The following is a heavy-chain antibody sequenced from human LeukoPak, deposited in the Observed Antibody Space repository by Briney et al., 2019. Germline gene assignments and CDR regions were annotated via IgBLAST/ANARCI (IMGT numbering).Heavy chain of an antibody. J-gene: IGHJ3*02. Sequence: ASVKVSCKVSGYTLTELSMHWVRQAPGKGLEWMGGFDPEDGETIYAQKLQGRVTMTEDTSTDTAYMELSSLRSEDTAVYYCATVRLRTTGTYDAFDIWGQGTMVTVSS. D-gene: IGHD1-1*01. CDR2: FDPEDGET. CDR1: GYTLTELS. V-gene: IGHV1-24*01. CDR3: ATVRLRTTGTYDAFDI.